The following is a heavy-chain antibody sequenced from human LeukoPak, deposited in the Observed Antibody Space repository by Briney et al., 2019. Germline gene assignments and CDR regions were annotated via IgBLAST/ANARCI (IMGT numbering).Heavy chain of an antibody. Sequence: PETLSLTCTVSGGSISSYYWSWIRQPPGKGLEWIGYIYYSGSTNYNPSLKSRVTISVDTSKNQFSLKLSSVTAADTAVYYCARLRVRGVFMDVWGQGATVTVSS. D-gene: IGHD3-10*01. CDR1: GGSISSYY. V-gene: IGHV4-59*08. CDR3: ARLRVRGVFMDV. CDR2: IYYSGST. J-gene: IGHJ6*02.